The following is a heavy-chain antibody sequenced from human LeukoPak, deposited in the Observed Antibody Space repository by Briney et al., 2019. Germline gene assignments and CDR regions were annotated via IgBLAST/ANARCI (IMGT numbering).Heavy chain of an antibody. CDR3: ARVAAGAAPQGDYFDY. J-gene: IGHJ4*02. CDR2: ISGSGGIT. Sequence: QSGGSLRLSCAASGFTFSSYAMSWVRQAPGKGLEWVSAISGSGGITSYADSVKGRFTISRDNSKNTLYLQMNSLRAEDTAVYYCARVAAGAAPQGDYFDYWGQGTLVTVSS. V-gene: IGHV3-23*01. CDR1: GFTFSSYA. D-gene: IGHD6-13*01.